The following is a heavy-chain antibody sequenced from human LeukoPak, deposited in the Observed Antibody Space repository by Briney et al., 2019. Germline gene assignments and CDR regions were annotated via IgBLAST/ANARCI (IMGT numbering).Heavy chain of an antibody. CDR1: GFTFNNAW. V-gene: IGHV3-15*01. CDR3: TTDSGDYGDYVRE. Sequence: GGSLRLSCAASGFTFNNAWLSWIRQAPGKGMEWVARITSKSAGGTTDYPAPVKGRFTISRDDSKNMLYPQMNSLKTEDTAVYYCTTDSGDYGDYVREWGQGTLVTVSS. D-gene: IGHD4-17*01. J-gene: IGHJ4*02. CDR2: ITSKSAGGTT.